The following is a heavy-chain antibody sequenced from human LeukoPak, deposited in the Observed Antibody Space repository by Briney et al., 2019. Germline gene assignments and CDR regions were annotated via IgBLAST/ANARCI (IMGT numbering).Heavy chain of an antibody. D-gene: IGHD4-17*01. CDR2: ISSSGSTI. J-gene: IGHJ6*03. V-gene: IGHV3-11*04. Sequence: PGGSLRLSCAASGFTFSDYYMSWLRQAPGKGLKWVSSISSSGSTIYYADSVKGRFTISRDNAKNSLYLQMNSLRAEDTAVYYCARARTTVTSYYYCYYYTDVWGKGTTVTVSS. CDR1: GFTFSDYY. CDR3: ARARTTVTSYYYCYYYTDV.